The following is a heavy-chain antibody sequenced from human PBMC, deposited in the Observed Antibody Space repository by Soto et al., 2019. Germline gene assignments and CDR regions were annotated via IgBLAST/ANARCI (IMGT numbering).Heavy chain of an antibody. Sequence: ASVKVSCKASGYTFTVCAIHWVRQAPGGGLEWVGWVTAGTGDTKYAQKFQGRVTITRDISASTAYMELSSLTSEDTAIYYCAREYPGFDPWGQGTLVTVSS. CDR2: VTAGTGDT. CDR1: GYTFTVCA. J-gene: IGHJ5*02. D-gene: IGHD2-2*02. V-gene: IGHV1-3*01. CDR3: AREYPGFDP.